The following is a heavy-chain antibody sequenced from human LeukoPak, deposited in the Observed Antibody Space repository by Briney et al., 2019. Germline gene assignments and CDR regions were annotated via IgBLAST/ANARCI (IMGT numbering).Heavy chain of an antibody. D-gene: IGHD4-17*01. J-gene: IGHJ6*03. Sequence: GASVKVSCKASGYTLTGYYMQWVRQAPGQGIEWMGWIYPNSGGTNYAQKIQGRVTMTRDTSISAAYMELSRLRSDDTAVYYCARGSDYGDNLVYYYMDVWGKGTTVTVSS. CDR3: ARGSDYGDNLVYYYMDV. CDR1: GYTLTGYY. V-gene: IGHV1-2*02. CDR2: IYPNSGGT.